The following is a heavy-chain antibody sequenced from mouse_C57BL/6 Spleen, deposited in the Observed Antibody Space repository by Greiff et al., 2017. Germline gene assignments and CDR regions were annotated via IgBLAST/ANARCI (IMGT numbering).Heavy chain of an antibody. V-gene: IGHV1-72*01. CDR1: GYTFTSYW. CDR3: AGRDGDAMDY. J-gene: IGHJ4*01. CDR2: IDPSSGGT. Sequence: VQLQQPGAELVKPGASVKLSCKASGYTFTSYWMHWVKQRPGQGLEWIGRIDPSSGGTKYNEKFKGKATLTVDKPSSTVYMQLSRRTSEDSAVYYGAGRDGDAMDYWGQGTSVTVSS.